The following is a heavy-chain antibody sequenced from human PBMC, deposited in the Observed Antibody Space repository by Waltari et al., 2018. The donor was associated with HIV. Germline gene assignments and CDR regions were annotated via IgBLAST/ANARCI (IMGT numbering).Heavy chain of an antibody. D-gene: IGHD3-9*01. CDR2: IYYTGDT. J-gene: IGHJ1*01. CDR3: ARQHAYTSDWFSQASFFNY. V-gene: IGHV4-39*01. CDR1: AASMRSKNYY. Sequence: LQLKESGPGLVKPSDTLSLTCAVSAASMRSKNYYCAWTRQSPGERLEWIATIYYTGDTYFVPSLKNRTSISVDSSKNLLSLSLASVTAADTAIYYCARQHAYTSDWFSQASFFNYWGPGTLVTVSS.